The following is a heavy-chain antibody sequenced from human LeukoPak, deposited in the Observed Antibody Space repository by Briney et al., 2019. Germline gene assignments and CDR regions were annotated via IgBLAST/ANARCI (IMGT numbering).Heavy chain of an antibody. CDR1: GDSISSSTYY. CDR2: IYYSGST. CDR3: ARAEPWDSSGYNY. D-gene: IGHD3-22*01. J-gene: IGHJ4*02. V-gene: IGHV4-61*05. Sequence: SETLSLTCTVSGDSISSSTYYWGWIRQPPGKGLEWIGYIYYSGSTNYNPSLKSRVTISVDTSKNQFSLKLSSVTAADTAVYYCARAEPWDSSGYNYWGQGTLVTVSS.